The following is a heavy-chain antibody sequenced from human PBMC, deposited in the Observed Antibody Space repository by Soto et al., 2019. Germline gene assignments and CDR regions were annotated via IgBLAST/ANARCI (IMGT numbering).Heavy chain of an antibody. V-gene: IGHV3-7*01. Sequence: GGSLRLSCASSGLTFTNYWMHLVRQAPEKGLEWVANIKQDGSEKYYVDSVKGRFTISRDNAKNSLYLQMNSLRAEDTAVYYCARTPRAFDIWGQGTMVTVSS. CDR3: ARTPRAFDI. CDR2: IKQDGSEK. CDR1: GLTFTNYW. J-gene: IGHJ3*02.